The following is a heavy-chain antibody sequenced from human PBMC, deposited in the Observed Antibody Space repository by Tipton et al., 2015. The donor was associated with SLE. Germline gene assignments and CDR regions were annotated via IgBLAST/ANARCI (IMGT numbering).Heavy chain of an antibody. CDR1: GGSISSHY. Sequence: TLPLTCTVSGGSISSHYWSWIRQPPGKGLEWIGYIYYSGSTNYNPSLKSRVTISVDTSKNQFSLKLSSVTAADTAVYYCAREERIAAAGRLYYYYAMDVWGQGTTVTVSS. V-gene: IGHV4-59*11. D-gene: IGHD6-13*01. CDR3: AREERIAAAGRLYYYYAMDV. J-gene: IGHJ6*02. CDR2: IYYSGST.